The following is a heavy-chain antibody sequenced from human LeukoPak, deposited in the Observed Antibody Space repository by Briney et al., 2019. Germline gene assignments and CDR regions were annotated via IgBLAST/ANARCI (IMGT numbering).Heavy chain of an antibody. Sequence: SQTLSLTCAVSGGSISSGGYSWSWIRQPPGKGLEWIGYIYHSGSTYYNPSLKSRVTISVDRSKNQFSLKLSSVTAADTAVYYCARRIINYIWGSFQPTTFDYWGQGTLVTVSS. J-gene: IGHJ4*02. D-gene: IGHD3-16*01. CDR3: ARRIINYIWGSFQPTTFDY. V-gene: IGHV4-30-2*01. CDR1: GGSISSGGYS. CDR2: IYHSGST.